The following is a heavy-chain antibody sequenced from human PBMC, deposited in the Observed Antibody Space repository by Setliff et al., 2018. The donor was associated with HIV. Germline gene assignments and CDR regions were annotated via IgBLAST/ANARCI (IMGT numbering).Heavy chain of an antibody. Sequence: SETLSLTCTVSGGSIGIRSYFWGWIRQPPGKGLEWIGSVYYRGNTYYNPSLKSRVTISVDTSKNQFSLKLTSVTAADTAVYYCARHYGAVKSVVTVVAKYFPHWGQGTLVTVSS. J-gene: IGHJ1*01. V-gene: IGHV4-39*01. CDR1: GGSIGIRSYF. D-gene: IGHD2-21*02. CDR3: ARHYGAVKSVVTVVAKYFPH. CDR2: VYYRGNT.